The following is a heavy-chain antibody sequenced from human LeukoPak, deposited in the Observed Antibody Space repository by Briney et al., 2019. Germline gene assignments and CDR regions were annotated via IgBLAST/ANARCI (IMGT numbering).Heavy chain of an antibody. CDR1: GGSFSGYY. V-gene: IGHV4-34*01. Sequence: SETLSLTCAVYGGSFSGYYWSWIRQPPGKGLEWIGEINHSGSTNYNPSLKSRVTISVDTSKNQFSPKLSSVTAADTAVYYCARVNTLVRGAYYYSYYGMDVWGQGTTVTVSS. CDR2: INHSGST. CDR3: ARVNTLVRGAYYYSYYGMDV. J-gene: IGHJ6*02. D-gene: IGHD3-10*01.